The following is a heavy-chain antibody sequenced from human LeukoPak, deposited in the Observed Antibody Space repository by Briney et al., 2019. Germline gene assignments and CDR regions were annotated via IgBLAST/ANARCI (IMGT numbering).Heavy chain of an antibody. J-gene: IGHJ4*02. Sequence: PGGSLRLSCAASGFTFSDYYMSWIRQAPGKGLEWVSYISSSGSTIYYADSVKGRFTVSRDNAKNSLYLQMNSLRAEDTAVYYCARVSGWYRNYFDYWGQGTLVTVSS. CDR3: ARVSGWYRNYFDY. CDR1: GFTFSDYY. D-gene: IGHD6-19*01. V-gene: IGHV3-11*01. CDR2: ISSSGSTI.